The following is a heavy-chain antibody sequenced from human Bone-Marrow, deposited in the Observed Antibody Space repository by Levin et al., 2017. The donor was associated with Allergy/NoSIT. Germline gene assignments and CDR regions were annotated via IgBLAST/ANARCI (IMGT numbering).Heavy chain of an antibody. Sequence: AGGSLRLSCKGSGYSFTSYWIGWVRQMPGKGLEWMGIIYPGDSDTRYSPSFQGQVTISADKSISTAYLQWSSLKASDTAMYYCARNALGEGATIFDYWGQGTLVTVSS. D-gene: IGHD1-26*01. CDR2: IYPGDSDT. CDR1: GYSFTSYW. J-gene: IGHJ4*02. CDR3: ARNALGEGATIFDY. V-gene: IGHV5-51*01.